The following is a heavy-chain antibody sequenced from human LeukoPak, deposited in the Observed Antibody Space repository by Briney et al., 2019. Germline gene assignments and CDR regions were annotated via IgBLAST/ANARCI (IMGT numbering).Heavy chain of an antibody. CDR3: ARDIVVVPAAWEYFDY. D-gene: IGHD2-2*01. V-gene: IGHV1-18*01. CDR1: GYTFTSYG. CDR2: ISAYNGNT. Sequence: ASVKVSCKASGYTFTSYGISWVRQAPGQGLEWTGWISAYNGNTNYAQKLQGRVTMTTDTSTSTAYMELRSLRSDDTAVYYCARDIVVVPAAWEYFDYWGQGTLVTVSS. J-gene: IGHJ4*02.